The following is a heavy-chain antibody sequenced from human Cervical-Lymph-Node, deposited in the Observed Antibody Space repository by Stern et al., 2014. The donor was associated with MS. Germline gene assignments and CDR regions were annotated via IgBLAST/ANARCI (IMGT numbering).Heavy chain of an antibody. D-gene: IGHD2-8*02. CDR3: ARNKGEGVTGPFDP. Sequence: QVQLQESGPGLVKPSGTLSLTCAVSGDSISSSNWWNWVRQAPGKGLEWIGEIYHSGSTNYKPSLRSRVTMSVDKSKNQFSLKLSSVTAADTAVYYCARNKGEGVTGPFDPWGQGTLVTVSS. CDR1: GDSISSSNW. J-gene: IGHJ5*02. V-gene: IGHV4-4*02. CDR2: IYHSGST.